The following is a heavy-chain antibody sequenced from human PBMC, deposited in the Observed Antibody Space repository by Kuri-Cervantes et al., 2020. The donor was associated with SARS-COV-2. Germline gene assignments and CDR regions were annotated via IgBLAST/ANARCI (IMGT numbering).Heavy chain of an antibody. V-gene: IGHV3-23*01. CDR2: ISGSGGST. D-gene: IGHD3-3*01. Sequence: GESLKISCAASGFRFNTYAMTWVRQAPGKGLEWVSAISGSGGSTYYADSVKGRFTISRDNSKNTLYLQMNSLRAEDTAVYYCAKDSRYDFWSGYYFDYWGQGTLVTVSS. CDR1: GFRFNTYA. CDR3: AKDSRYDFWSGYYFDY. J-gene: IGHJ4*02.